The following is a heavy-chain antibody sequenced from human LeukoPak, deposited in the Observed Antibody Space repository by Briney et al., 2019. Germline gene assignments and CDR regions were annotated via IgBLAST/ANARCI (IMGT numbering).Heavy chain of an antibody. J-gene: IGHJ4*02. CDR1: GGSISSSNW. CDR3: ARDGPGDCSGGSCFDY. V-gene: IGHV4-4*02. Sequence: PSGTLSPTCAVSGGSISSSNWWSWVRQPPGKGLEWIGEIYHSGSTNYNPSLKSRVTISVDKSKNQFSLKLSSVTAADTAVYYCARDGPGDCSGGSCFDYWGQGTLVTVSS. CDR2: IYHSGST. D-gene: IGHD2-15*01.